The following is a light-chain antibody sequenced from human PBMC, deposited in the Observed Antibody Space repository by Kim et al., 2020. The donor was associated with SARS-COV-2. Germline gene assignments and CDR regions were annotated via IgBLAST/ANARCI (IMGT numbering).Light chain of an antibody. CDR2: GAS. Sequence: ASGPDRVPITCRASHDIRNVFVLYQQHPGRAPARLICGASRLQSGLPSMFCGSGSGTEFTLPISSLQPEDFATYFCLQRNTSPITFGQGTRLEI. V-gene: IGKV1-17*01. CDR3: LQRNTSPIT. J-gene: IGKJ5*01. CDR1: HDIRNV.